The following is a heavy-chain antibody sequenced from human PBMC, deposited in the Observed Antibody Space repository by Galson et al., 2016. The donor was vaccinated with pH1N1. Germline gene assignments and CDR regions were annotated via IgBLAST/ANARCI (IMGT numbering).Heavy chain of an antibody. CDR3: ARQSRAPIVPGWFDP. J-gene: IGHJ5*02. CDR2: IYPGDSDT. V-gene: IGHV5-51*03. CDR1: GYSFTSYW. D-gene: IGHD1-26*01. Sequence: QSGAEVKKPGESLKISCKGSGYSFTSYWIGWVRQMPGKGLEWMGIIYPGDSDTRYRPSFQGQVTISADTAISTAYLQWSNRQASDTAMYYCARQSRAPIVPGWFDPWGQGTLVTVSS.